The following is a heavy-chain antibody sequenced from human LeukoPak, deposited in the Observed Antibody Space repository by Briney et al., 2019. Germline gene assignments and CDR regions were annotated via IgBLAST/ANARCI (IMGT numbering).Heavy chain of an antibody. CDR1: GFTFSNYA. Sequence: GGSLRLSCAASGFTFSNYAMHWVRQAPGKGLEWVSGISASGESTFYADSVKGRFTTSRDKSNNALYLQMNSLRAEDTAVYYCVKASDLYYFDYWGQGTLVTVSS. CDR2: ISASGEST. CDR3: VKASDLYYFDY. J-gene: IGHJ4*02. V-gene: IGHV3-23*01.